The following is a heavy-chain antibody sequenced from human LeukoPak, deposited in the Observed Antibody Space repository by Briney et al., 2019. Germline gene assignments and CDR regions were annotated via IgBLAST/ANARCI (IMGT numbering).Heavy chain of an antibody. J-gene: IGHJ5*02. Sequence: PSETLSLTCTVSGGSISSYYWSWIRQPPGKGLEWIGYIYYSGSTNYNRALQSRVTISVDTSKNQFSLKLSSVTAADTAVYYCARVRDFYDRSGYYTCFDAWGQGSLVTVSS. D-gene: IGHD3-22*01. CDR3: ARVRDFYDRSGYYTCFDA. CDR2: IYYSGST. V-gene: IGHV4-59*01. CDR1: GGSISSYY.